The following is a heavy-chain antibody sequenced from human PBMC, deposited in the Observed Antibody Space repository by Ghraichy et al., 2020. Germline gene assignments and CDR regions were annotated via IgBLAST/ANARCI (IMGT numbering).Heavy chain of an antibody. CDR1: GGSISSGGYS. V-gene: IGHV4-30-2*01. J-gene: IGHJ6*03. Sequence: TLSLTCAVSGGSISSGGYSWSWIRQPPGKGLEWIGYIYHSGSTYYNPSLKSRVTISVDRSKNQFSLKLSSVTAADTAVYYCARGHYDFWSGYSTYYYYYMDVWGKGTTVTVSS. CDR3: ARGHYDFWSGYSTYYYYYMDV. D-gene: IGHD3-3*01. CDR2: IYHSGST.